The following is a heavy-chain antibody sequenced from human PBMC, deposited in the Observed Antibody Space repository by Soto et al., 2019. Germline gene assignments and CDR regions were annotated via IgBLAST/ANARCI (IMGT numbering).Heavy chain of an antibody. J-gene: IGHJ4*02. Sequence: QVQLVESGGGVVQPGRSLRLSCAASGFTFSSYAKHWVRQAPGKGLEWVAVISYDGSNKYYADSVKGRFTISRDNSKNTLYLQMNSLRAEDTAVYYCARDQQLTVDYWGQGTLVTVSS. V-gene: IGHV3-30-3*01. CDR1: GFTFSSYA. D-gene: IGHD6-13*01. CDR3: ARDQQLTVDY. CDR2: ISYDGSNK.